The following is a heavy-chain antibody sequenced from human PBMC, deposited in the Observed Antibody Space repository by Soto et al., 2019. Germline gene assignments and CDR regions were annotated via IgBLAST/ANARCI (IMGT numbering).Heavy chain of an antibody. CDR1: GVSFSSYA. D-gene: IGHD1-26*01. CDR3: ARDMSGGTYNYYYGMDV. J-gene: IGHJ6*02. Sequence: GGSLRLSCAASGVSFSSYARTWVRQAPGRGLEWVSAISGSGSPTYYADSVKGRFTISRDNSKNTLYLQMNSLRADDTAVYYCARDMSGGTYNYYYGMDVWGQGTTVTVSS. CDR2: ISGSGSPT. V-gene: IGHV3-23*01.